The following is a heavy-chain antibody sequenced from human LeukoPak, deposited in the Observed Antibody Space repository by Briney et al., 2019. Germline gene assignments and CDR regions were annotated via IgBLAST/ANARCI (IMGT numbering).Heavy chain of an antibody. J-gene: IGHJ4*02. V-gene: IGHV4-59*08. CDR2: IYYSGST. Sequence: SETLPLTCTVSGGSISSYYWSWIRQPPGKGLEWIGYIYYSGSTNYNPSLKSRVTISVDTSKNQFSLKLSSVTAADTAVYYCARLLWFGELGHFDYWGQGTLVTVSS. CDR3: ARLLWFGELGHFDY. D-gene: IGHD3-10*01. CDR1: GGSISSYY.